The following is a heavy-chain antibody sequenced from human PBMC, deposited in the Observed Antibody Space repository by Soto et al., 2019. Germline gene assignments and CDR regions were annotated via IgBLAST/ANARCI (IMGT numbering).Heavy chain of an antibody. D-gene: IGHD5-12*01. Sequence: GGSLRLSCAASGFTFISYAMSWVRQAPGKGLEWVSAISGSGGSTYYADSVKGRFTISRDNSKNTLYLQMNSLRAEDTAVYYCAKGRGYSGYDPIDYWGQGTLVTVSS. CDR2: ISGSGGST. CDR3: AKGRGYSGYDPIDY. J-gene: IGHJ4*02. CDR1: GFTFISYA. V-gene: IGHV3-23*01.